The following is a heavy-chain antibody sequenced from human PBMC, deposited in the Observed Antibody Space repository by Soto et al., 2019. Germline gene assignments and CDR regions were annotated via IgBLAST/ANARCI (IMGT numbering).Heavy chain of an antibody. J-gene: IGHJ4*02. D-gene: IGHD3-22*01. CDR2: IYDSEST. CDR1: GGSISSGDSY. Sequence: QVQLQESGPGLVKPSQTLSLTCTVTGGSISSGDSYWSWIRQPPGKGLEWIGYIYDSESTYYNPSLKSRVIISADTSKNQCSLKLSSVTAADTAVYYCARGGYDSGDFFDFWGQGTLVTVSS. V-gene: IGHV4-30-4*01. CDR3: ARGGYDSGDFFDF.